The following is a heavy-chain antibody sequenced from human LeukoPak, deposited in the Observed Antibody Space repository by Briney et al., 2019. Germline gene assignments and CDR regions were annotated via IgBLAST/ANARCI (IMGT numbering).Heavy chain of an antibody. Sequence: SETLSLTCAVYGGSFSGYYWSWIRQPPGKVLEWIGEINHSGSTNYNPSLKSRVTISVDTSKNQFSLKLSSVTAADTAVYYCAGILSSTSSVDCWGQGTLVTVSS. V-gene: IGHV4-34*01. CDR1: GGSFSGYY. CDR2: INHSGST. CDR3: AGILSSTSSVDC. J-gene: IGHJ4*02. D-gene: IGHD2-2*01.